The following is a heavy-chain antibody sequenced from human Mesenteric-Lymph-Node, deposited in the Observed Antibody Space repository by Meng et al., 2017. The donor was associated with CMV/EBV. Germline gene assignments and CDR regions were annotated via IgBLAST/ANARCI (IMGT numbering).Heavy chain of an antibody. D-gene: IGHD2-2*02. Sequence: GESLKISCTASGFTFSNYWMHWVRQAPGKGLVWVSRISTDGSSTTYADSVKGRFTISRDNSKNTLYLQMNSLRAEDTAVYYCAKYGFCTSSTCYRFWDYYGMDVWGQGTTVTVSS. V-gene: IGHV3-74*01. CDR2: ISTDGSST. J-gene: IGHJ6*02. CDR1: GFTFSNYW. CDR3: AKYGFCTSSTCYRFWDYYGMDV.